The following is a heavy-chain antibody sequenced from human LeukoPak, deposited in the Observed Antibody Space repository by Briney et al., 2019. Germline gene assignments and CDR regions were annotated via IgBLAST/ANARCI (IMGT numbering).Heavy chain of an antibody. J-gene: IGHJ4*02. V-gene: IGHV3-30*02. CDR2: IRYDASNK. Sequence: GGSLTLSCAASGFTFSSYGMHWVRQAPGKGLEWVAFIRYDASNKYYADSVKGRFTISRDNSKNTLYLQMNSLRAEDTAVYYCAKVEAGTDYWGQGTLVTVSS. CDR3: AKVEAGTDY. CDR1: GFTFSSYG. D-gene: IGHD6-19*01.